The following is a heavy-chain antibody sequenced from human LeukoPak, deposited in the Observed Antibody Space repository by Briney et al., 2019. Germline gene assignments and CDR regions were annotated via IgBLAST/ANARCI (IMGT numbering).Heavy chain of an antibody. CDR1: GFTFINYS. J-gene: IGHJ4*02. CDR3: AKEIWPTVTTPGHTHFDY. D-gene: IGHD4-17*01. CDR2: IRYDGRNK. Sequence: GGSLRLSCTASGFTFINYSMNWVRQAPGKGLEWVAFIRYDGRNKYYADSVKGRFTISRDNSKNTLCLQMNSLRAEDTAVYYCAKEIWPTVTTPGHTHFDYWGQGTLVTVSS. V-gene: IGHV3-30*02.